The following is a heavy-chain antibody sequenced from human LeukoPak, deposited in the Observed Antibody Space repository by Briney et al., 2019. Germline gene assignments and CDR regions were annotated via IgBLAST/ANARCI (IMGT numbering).Heavy chain of an antibody. Sequence: GGSLRLSCAASGFTVSSNYMSWVRQAPGKGLEWFSVIYSGGSTYYADSVKGRFTISRDNSKNTLYLQMNSLRAEDTAVYYCARDAVSGDAFDIWGQGTMVTVSS. D-gene: IGHD3-22*01. CDR3: ARDAVSGDAFDI. CDR1: GFTVSSNY. CDR2: IYSGGST. J-gene: IGHJ3*02. V-gene: IGHV3-53*01.